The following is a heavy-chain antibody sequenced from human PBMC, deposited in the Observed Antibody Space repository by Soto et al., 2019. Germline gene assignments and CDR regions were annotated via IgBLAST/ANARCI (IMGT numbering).Heavy chain of an antibody. Sequence: SETLSLTCAVSGGSISSGGYSWNWIRQPPGKGLEWIGYIYHSGSTLYNPSLKSRVTISVDTSKNQFSLKLSSVTAADTAVYYCAREQTTGNRFWSGQPAYYFDYWGQGTLVTVSS. CDR2: IYHSGST. CDR1: GGSISSGGYS. D-gene: IGHD3-3*01. J-gene: IGHJ4*02. CDR3: AREQTTGNRFWSGQPAYYFDY. V-gene: IGHV4-30-2*01.